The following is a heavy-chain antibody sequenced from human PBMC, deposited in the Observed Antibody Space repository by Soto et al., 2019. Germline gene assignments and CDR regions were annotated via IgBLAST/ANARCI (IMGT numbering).Heavy chain of an antibody. Sequence: SRRLSCAASGVTFSDRYMDWVRQAPGKGLEWVGRTKNKANSYTTEYAASVKGRFTISRDYSRDSVYLQMNSLKTDDPAVYYSTIEGAYPGPDFDYWGQGTLVTVSS. J-gene: IGHJ4*02. CDR3: TIEGAYPGPDFDY. CDR2: TKNKANSYTT. D-gene: IGHD3-16*01. CDR1: GVTFSDRY. V-gene: IGHV3-72*01.